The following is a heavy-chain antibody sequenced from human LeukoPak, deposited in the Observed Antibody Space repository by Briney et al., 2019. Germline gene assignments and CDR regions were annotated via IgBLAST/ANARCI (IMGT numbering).Heavy chain of an antibody. CDR3: AKALRWKVAAPFDY. J-gene: IGHJ4*02. CDR1: GFTFSSYG. Sequence: GGSLRLSCAASGFTFSSYGMHWVRQAPGKGLEWVAFIRYDGSNKYYADSVKGRFTISRDNSKNTLYLQMNSLRAEDTAVYYCAKALRWKVAAPFDYWGQGTLVTVSS. V-gene: IGHV3-30*02. D-gene: IGHD6-19*01. CDR2: IRYDGSNK.